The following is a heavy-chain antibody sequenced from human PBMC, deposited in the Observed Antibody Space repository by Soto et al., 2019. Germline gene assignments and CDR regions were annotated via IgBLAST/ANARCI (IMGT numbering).Heavy chain of an antibody. CDR1: GGTFSSYA. CDR2: IIPIFGTA. J-gene: IGHJ6*02. Sequence: GASVKVSCKASGGTFSSYAISWVRQAPGQGLEWMGGIIPIFGTANYAQKFQGRVTITADESTSTAYMELSSLRSEDTAVYYCARGRPSGPLRYFDWLPPDGGNYYYYGMDVWGQGTTVTGSS. D-gene: IGHD3-9*01. V-gene: IGHV1-69*13. CDR3: ARGRPSGPLRYFDWLPPDGGNYYYYGMDV.